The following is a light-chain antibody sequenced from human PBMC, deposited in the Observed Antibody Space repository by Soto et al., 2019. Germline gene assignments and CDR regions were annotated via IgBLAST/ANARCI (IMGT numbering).Light chain of an antibody. V-gene: IGKV1-27*01. J-gene: IGKJ1*01. Sequence: EIQMTQSASSLSASVGDRVTITCRASQGISNYLAWYQQKPGKVPKLLIYAASTLQSGVPSRFSGSGSGTDFTLTISSLQHEDVATYYCQKYNSAPRTFGQGTKVDIK. CDR2: AAS. CDR1: QGISNY. CDR3: QKYNSAPRT.